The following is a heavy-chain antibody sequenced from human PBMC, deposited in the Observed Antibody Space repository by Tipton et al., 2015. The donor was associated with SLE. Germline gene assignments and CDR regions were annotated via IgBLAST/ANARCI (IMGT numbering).Heavy chain of an antibody. CDR3: TRDRWELLQNWFDP. Sequence: SLRLSCTASGFSFGDYAVNWVRQAPGKGLEWVGFIRSKDYGGTIEYAASVRGRFTLSRDGSKSIAYLQMNSLKTEDTAVYYCTRDRWELLQNWFDPWGQGTLVTVSS. CDR2: IRSKDYGGTI. D-gene: IGHD1-26*01. J-gene: IGHJ5*02. V-gene: IGHV3-49*04. CDR1: GFSFGDYA.